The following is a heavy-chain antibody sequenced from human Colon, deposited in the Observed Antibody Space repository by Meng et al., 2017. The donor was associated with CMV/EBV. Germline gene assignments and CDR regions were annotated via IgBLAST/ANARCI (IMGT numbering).Heavy chain of an antibody. Sequence: GESLKISCAASGFAFSGYWMHWARQAPGKGLVWVSRINHDGTYIIYADSVKGRFTVSRDNAKNTLYLQMNTLRAEDTAVYYCVRENGPDASRGNRFDPWGQGTLVTSPQ. CDR2: INHDGTYI. CDR3: VRENGPDASRGNRFDP. J-gene: IGHJ5*02. CDR1: GFAFSGYW. D-gene: IGHD1-14*01. V-gene: IGHV3-74*01.